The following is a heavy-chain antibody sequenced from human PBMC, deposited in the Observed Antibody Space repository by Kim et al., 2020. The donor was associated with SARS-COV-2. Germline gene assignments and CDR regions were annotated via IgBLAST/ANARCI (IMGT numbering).Heavy chain of an antibody. V-gene: IGHV3-30*04. CDR1: GFTFSSYA. Sequence: GGSLRLSCAASGFTFSSYAMHWVRQAPGKGLEWVAVISYDGSNKYYADSVKGRFTISRDNSKNTLYLQMNSLRAEDTAVYYCARDGYYYDSSGSPRRFDPWGQGTLVTVSS. CDR2: ISYDGSNK. J-gene: IGHJ5*02. D-gene: IGHD3-22*01. CDR3: ARDGYYYDSSGSPRRFDP.